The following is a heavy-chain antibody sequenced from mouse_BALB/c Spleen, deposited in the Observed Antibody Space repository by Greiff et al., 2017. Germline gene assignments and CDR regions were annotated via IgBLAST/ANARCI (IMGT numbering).Heavy chain of an antibody. CDR3: VRLDYDGYAMDY. Sequence: EVKLMESGGGLVQPKGSLKLSCAASGFTFNTYAMNWVRQAPGKGLEWVARIRSKSNNYATYYADSVKDRFTISRDDSQSMLYLQMNNLKTEDTAMYYCVRLDYDGYAMDYWGQGTSVTVSS. CDR1: GFTFNTYA. D-gene: IGHD2-4*01. CDR2: IRSKSNNYAT. V-gene: IGHV10-1*02. J-gene: IGHJ4*01.